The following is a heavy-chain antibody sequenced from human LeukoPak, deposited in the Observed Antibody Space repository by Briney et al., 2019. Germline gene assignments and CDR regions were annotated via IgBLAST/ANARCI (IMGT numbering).Heavy chain of an antibody. Sequence: GGSLRLSCAAPGFTFSSYAMSWVRQAPGGGLEWVSAISGSGGSTYYADAVKGRFTISRDKSKNTLYLQMNSLRAEDTAVYYCAKVKERVVPPYFDYWGQGTLVTVSS. CDR3: AKVKERVVPPYFDY. CDR2: ISGSGGST. D-gene: IGHD2-2*01. CDR1: GFTFSSYA. V-gene: IGHV3-23*01. J-gene: IGHJ4*02.